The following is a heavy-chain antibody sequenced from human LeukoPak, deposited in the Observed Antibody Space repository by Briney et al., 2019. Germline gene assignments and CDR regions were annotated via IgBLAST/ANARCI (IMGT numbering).Heavy chain of an antibody. V-gene: IGHV4-4*02. Sequence: SETLSLTCAVSGGSISSSNWWSWVRQPPGKGLEWIGEIYHSGSTNYNPSLKSRVTISVDKSKNQFSLKLSPVTAADTAVYYCASRYCSGGSCSRVVDYWGQGTLVTVSS. J-gene: IGHJ4*02. D-gene: IGHD2-15*01. CDR2: IYHSGST. CDR1: GGSISSSNW. CDR3: ASRYCSGGSCSRVVDY.